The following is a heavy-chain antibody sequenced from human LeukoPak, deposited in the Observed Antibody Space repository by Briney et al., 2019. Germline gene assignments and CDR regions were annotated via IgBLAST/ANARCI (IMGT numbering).Heavy chain of an antibody. V-gene: IGHV1-18*01. D-gene: IGHD2-21*01. Sequence: GASVKVSCKASGYTFTSYGISWVRQAPGQGLEWMGWISAYNGNTNYAQKLQGRVTMTTDTSTSTAYMELRSLRSDDTAVYYCARETTIIVVEAENWFDPWGQGTLVTVSS. CDR3: ARETTIIVVEAENWFDP. CDR1: GYTFTSYG. J-gene: IGHJ5*02. CDR2: ISAYNGNT.